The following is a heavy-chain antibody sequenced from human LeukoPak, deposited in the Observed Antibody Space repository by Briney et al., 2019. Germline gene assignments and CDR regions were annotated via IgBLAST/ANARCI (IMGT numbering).Heavy chain of an antibody. D-gene: IGHD2-2*01. CDR3: ARAVVPAAGGGFDH. CDR2: INPNSGGT. Sequence: ASVKVSCKASGYTFTGYYMHGVRQAPGQGLEWMGRINPNSGGTNYAQKFQGRVTMTRDTSISTAYMELSRLRSDDTAVYYRARAVVPAAGGGFDHWGQGTLVTVSS. CDR1: GYTFTGYY. V-gene: IGHV1-2*06. J-gene: IGHJ5*02.